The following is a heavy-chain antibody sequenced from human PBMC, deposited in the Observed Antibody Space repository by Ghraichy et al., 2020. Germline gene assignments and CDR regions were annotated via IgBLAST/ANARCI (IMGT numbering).Heavy chain of an antibody. Sequence: ETLSLTCDVFGGSFTGFYWTWIRQPPGKELEWIGEVRHTGSTIYSPSLSSRVSISLDTSKNQFSLKLISVTAADTAVYYCARVSSGWSYIDYWGQGTLVTVSS. CDR2: VRHTGST. V-gene: IGHV4-34*01. CDR1: GGSFTGFY. D-gene: IGHD6-19*01. J-gene: IGHJ4*02. CDR3: ARVSSGWSYIDY.